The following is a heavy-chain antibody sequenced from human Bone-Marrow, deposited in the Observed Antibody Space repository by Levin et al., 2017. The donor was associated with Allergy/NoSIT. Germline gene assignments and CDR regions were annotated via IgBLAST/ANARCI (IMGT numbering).Heavy chain of an antibody. CDR3: AKDLLPTTWSYFDY. Sequence: PGGSLRFSCAASGFTFSSYAMSWVRQAPGKGLEWVSAIVGSGGSTYYADSVKGRFTISRDNSKNTLWLQMNSLRAEDTAVYYCAKDLLPTTWSYFDYWGQGTLVTVSS. J-gene: IGHJ4*02. CDR1: GFTFSSYA. CDR2: IVGSGGST. D-gene: IGHD1-26*01. V-gene: IGHV3-23*01.